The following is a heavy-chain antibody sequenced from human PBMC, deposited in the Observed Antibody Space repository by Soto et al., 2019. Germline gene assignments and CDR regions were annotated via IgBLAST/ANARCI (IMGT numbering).Heavy chain of an antibody. Sequence: GGSLRLSCAASGFSFSGSAIHWVRQASGKGLEWVGRIRAKPNKYATLYAESLKGRFTISRDDSQSTEYLEMNSLKTEDTAVYYCNSGSYYSSIWGQGSLVTVSS. V-gene: IGHV3-73*01. CDR1: GFSFSGSA. J-gene: IGHJ4*02. CDR3: NSGSYYSSI. CDR2: IRAKPNKYAT. D-gene: IGHD1-26*01.